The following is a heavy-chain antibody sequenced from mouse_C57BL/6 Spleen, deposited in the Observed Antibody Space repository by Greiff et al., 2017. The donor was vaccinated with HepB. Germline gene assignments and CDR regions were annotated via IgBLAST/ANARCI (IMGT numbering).Heavy chain of an antibody. D-gene: IGHD2-1*01. V-gene: IGHV1-64*01. CDR1: GYTFTSYW. CDR3: ARKGGYGNYDWYFDV. CDR2: IHPNSGST. J-gene: IGHJ1*03. Sequence: QVQLQQPGAELVKPGASVKLSCKASGYTFTSYWMHWVKQRPGQGLEWIGMIHPNSGSTNYNEKFKSKATLTVDKSSSTAYMQLSSLTSEDSAVYYCARKGGYGNYDWYFDVWGTGTTVTVSS.